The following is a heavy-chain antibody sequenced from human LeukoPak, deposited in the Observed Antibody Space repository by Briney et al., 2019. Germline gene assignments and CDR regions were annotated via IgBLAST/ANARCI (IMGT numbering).Heavy chain of an antibody. CDR1: GFTFSTYG. CDR2: ISGSGGRT. Sequence: PGGSLRLSCGASGFTFSTYGMSWVRQAPGKGLEWVAGISGSGGRTYYADSVKGRFTISRDNSKDTLYLQMTSLRAEDTAVYYCTRDPRRLDYWGLGTLVTVSS. V-gene: IGHV3-23*01. CDR3: TRDPRRLDY. J-gene: IGHJ4*02.